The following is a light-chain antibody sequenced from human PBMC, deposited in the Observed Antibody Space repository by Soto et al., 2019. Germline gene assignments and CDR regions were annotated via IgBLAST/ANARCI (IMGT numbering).Light chain of an antibody. CDR3: QQYGSSPPGT. CDR2: GAS. CDR1: QSVSSTY. J-gene: IGKJ5*01. V-gene: IGKV3-20*01. Sequence: EIVLTQSPGTLSLSPGERATLSCRASQSVSSTYLAWYQQKPGQAPRLLIYGASSRATGIPDRFIGSGSGTDFPLTITRLELEDVALHYYQQYGSSPPGTFVQVTRLEIK.